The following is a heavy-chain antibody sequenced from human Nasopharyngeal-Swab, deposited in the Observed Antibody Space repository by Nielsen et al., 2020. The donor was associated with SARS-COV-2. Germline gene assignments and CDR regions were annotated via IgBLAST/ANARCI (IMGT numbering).Heavy chain of an antibody. Sequence: SLKISCAASGFTFDDYAMPWVRQAPGKGLEWVSGIRWNSGSIGYADSVKGRFTISRDNAKNSLYLQMNSLRAEDTALYYCAKEEVYNWNDSGWFDPWGQGTLVTVSS. CDR2: IRWNSGSI. J-gene: IGHJ5*02. CDR1: GFTFDDYA. D-gene: IGHD1-1*01. V-gene: IGHV3-9*01. CDR3: AKEEVYNWNDSGWFDP.